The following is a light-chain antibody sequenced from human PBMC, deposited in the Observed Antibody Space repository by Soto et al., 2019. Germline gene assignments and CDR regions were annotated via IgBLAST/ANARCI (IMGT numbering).Light chain of an antibody. CDR1: SSKIGSNT. J-gene: IGLJ1*01. CDR3: AAWDDSLNGLYV. CDR2: SNN. V-gene: IGLV1-44*01. Sequence: SVVTQPPSASGTTGERVTISCSGSSSKIGSNTVNWYQQLPGTAPKLLIYSNNQRPSGVPDRFSGSKSGTSASLAISGLQSEDEADYYCAAWDDSLNGLYVFGTGPKVTVL.